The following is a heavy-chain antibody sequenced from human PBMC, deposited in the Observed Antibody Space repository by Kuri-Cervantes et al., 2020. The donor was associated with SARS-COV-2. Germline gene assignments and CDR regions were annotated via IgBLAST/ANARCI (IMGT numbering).Heavy chain of an antibody. CDR2: IFYSGST. D-gene: IGHD3-22*01. CDR1: GGSVSSNSFY. V-gene: IGHV4-39*07. Sequence: SETLSLTCTVSGGSVSSNSFYWGWIRQPPGKGLEWIGSIFYSGSTYYNPSLMGRATMSIDASTNHFSLKLTSVTAADTAVYYCARLHGYESSGYFPFPGYWGQGTLVTVSS. J-gene: IGHJ4*02. CDR3: ARLHGYESSGYFPFPGY.